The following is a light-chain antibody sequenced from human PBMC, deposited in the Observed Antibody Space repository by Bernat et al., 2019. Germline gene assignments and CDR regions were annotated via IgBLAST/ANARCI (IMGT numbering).Light chain of an antibody. V-gene: IGLV2-14*03. J-gene: IGLJ1*01. Sequence: QSALTQPASVAGSPGQSITISCTGTRRDVGRYKYVSWYQQYPGKAPKLLIYDVSNRPSGVSSRFSGSKSGNTASLTISGLQAEDEADYYCSSFTTPDAYVFGTGTEVTVL. CDR1: RRDVGRYKY. CDR2: DVS. CDR3: SSFTTPDAYV.